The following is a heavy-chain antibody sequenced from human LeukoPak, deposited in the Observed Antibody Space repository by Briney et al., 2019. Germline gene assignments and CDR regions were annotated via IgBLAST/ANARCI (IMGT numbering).Heavy chain of an antibody. V-gene: IGHV3-23*01. CDR1: GFTFSSYA. CDR3: WNDGLDY. Sequence: GGSLRLSCAASGFTFSSYAMNWVRRAPGKGLEWVSAISGSGGSTYYADSVKGRFTISRDNSKNTLYLQMNSPRAEDTAVYYCWNDGLDYWGQGTLVTVSS. CDR2: ISGSGGST. J-gene: IGHJ4*02.